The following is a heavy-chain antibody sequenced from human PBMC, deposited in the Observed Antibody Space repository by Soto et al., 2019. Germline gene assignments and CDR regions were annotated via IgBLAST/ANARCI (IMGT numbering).Heavy chain of an antibody. V-gene: IGHV3-7*01. D-gene: IGHD6-25*01. J-gene: IGHJ4*02. CDR1: GLTFSSYW. Sequence: PGGSLRLSCAASGLTFSSYWLSWVRQAPGKGLEWVANINQDGSGKYYVDSVKGRFAISRDNAKNSLYLQMSSLRAEDTAVYYCARASLLAARDYWGQGTLVTVSS. CDR3: ARASLLAARDY. CDR2: INQDGSGK.